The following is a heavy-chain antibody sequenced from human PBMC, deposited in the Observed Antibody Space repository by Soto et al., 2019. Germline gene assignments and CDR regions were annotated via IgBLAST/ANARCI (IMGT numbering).Heavy chain of an antibody. V-gene: IGHV1-24*01. Sequence: QVQLVQSGAEVKKPGASVKVSCKVSGYTLTELSMHWVRQAPGKGLEWMGGFDPEDGETIYAQKFQGRVTMTEDTSTDTAYMELSSLRSEDTAVYYCATVPLNCSSTSCPNWFAPWCQGTLVTVSS. J-gene: IGHJ5*02. D-gene: IGHD2-2*01. CDR1: GYTLTELS. CDR3: ATVPLNCSSTSCPNWFAP. CDR2: FDPEDGET.